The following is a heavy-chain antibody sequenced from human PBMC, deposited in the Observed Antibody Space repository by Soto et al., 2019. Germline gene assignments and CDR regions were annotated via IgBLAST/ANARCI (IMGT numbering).Heavy chain of an antibody. D-gene: IGHD3-10*01. CDR3: AREGGSGNYRYYAMDV. CDR1: GGTFSSYA. CDR2: IIPIFGTE. Sequence: QVQLMQSGAEVKKPGSSVKVSCKASGGTFSSYAISWVRQAPGQGLEWMGGIIPIFGTENYAQKFQGRVTITADESTSTAYMELSSLRSEDTAVYYCAREGGSGNYRYYAMDVWGQGTTVTVSS. J-gene: IGHJ6*02. V-gene: IGHV1-69*12.